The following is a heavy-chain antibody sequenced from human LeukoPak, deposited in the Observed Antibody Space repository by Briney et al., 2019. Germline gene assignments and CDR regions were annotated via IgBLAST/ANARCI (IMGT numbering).Heavy chain of an antibody. D-gene: IGHD2-15*01. J-gene: IGHJ4*02. V-gene: IGHV3-74*01. Sequence: GGSLRLSCAASGFTFSSYWMHWVRQAPGKGLVWVARINPDESETTYAASVKGRFTISRDNAKNTLYLQMSSLRAEDTAVYYCARDYCSGGRCYLYFFDYWGRGTLVTVSS. CDR2: INPDESET. CDR3: ARDYCSGGRCYLYFFDY. CDR1: GFTFSSYW.